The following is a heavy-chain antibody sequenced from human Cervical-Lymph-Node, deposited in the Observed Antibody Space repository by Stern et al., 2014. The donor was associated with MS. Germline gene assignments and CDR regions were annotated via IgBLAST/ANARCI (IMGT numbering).Heavy chain of an antibody. CDR2: VSYDGTQR. CDR3: ARGGRGVGLEY. CDR1: GFTFSTYA. J-gene: IGHJ4*02. D-gene: IGHD3-10*01. Sequence: QVQLVQSGGGVVQPGRSLSLSCVVSGFTFSTYAMHWVRQAPGKGLEWVAFVSYDGTQRDSTDSVKGRFTISRDNSKNTLYLHMNSLRDEDTAVYFCARGGRGVGLEYWGQGALVTVSS. V-gene: IGHV3-30-3*01.